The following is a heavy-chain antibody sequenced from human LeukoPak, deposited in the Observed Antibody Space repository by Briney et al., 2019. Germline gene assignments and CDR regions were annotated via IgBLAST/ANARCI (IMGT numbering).Heavy chain of an antibody. J-gene: IGHJ4*02. Sequence: SETLSLTCTVSVGSISSSSYYWGWVRQPPGKGVERLGSIYYSGSTYYNPSLKSRVTISVDTSKNQFSLKLSSVTAADTAVYYCASRDGYSLDYWGQGTMVTVSS. CDR2: IYYSGST. D-gene: IGHD5-24*01. CDR3: ASRDGYSLDY. CDR1: VGSISSSSYY. V-gene: IGHV4-39*01.